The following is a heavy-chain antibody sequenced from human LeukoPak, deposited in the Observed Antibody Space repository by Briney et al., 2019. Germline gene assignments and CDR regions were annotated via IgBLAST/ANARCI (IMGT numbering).Heavy chain of an antibody. CDR3: ARNRKNNWNDKGYYMDV. Sequence: PGGSLRLSCAASGFTFSSYSMNWVRQAPGKGLEWVSSISSSSSTIHYADSVKGRFTISRDNAKNSLYLQMNSLRAEDTAVYYCARNRKNNWNDKGYYMDVWGKGTTVTVSS. CDR1: GFTFSSYS. J-gene: IGHJ6*03. V-gene: IGHV3-48*01. CDR2: ISSSSSTI. D-gene: IGHD1-20*01.